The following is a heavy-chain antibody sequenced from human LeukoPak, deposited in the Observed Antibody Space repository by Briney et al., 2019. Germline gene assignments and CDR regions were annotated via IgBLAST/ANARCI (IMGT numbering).Heavy chain of an antibody. CDR2: SSASGGST. CDR1: GLTFSRYA. Sequence: GGSLRLSCAASGLTFSRYAMSWVRQAPGKGLEWVSASSASGGSTYYADSVKGRFTISRDNSKNTLYLQMNSLRVEDTAVYYCAKEVYYFDTSGLYSFAFDIWGQGTMVTVPS. V-gene: IGHV3-23*01. J-gene: IGHJ3*02. D-gene: IGHD3-22*01. CDR3: AKEVYYFDTSGLYSFAFDI.